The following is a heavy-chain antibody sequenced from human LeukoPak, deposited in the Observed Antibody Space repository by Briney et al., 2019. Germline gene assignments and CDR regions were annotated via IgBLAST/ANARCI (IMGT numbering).Heavy chain of an antibody. CDR1: GFTFSSYA. CDR3: ARAYDSSGYFDY. J-gene: IGHJ4*02. D-gene: IGHD3-22*01. Sequence: GGSLRLSCAASGFTFSSYAMHWVRQAPGKGLEWVAAISCDGSNTYYADSVKGRFTISRDNSQNTLYLQMNSLRAEDTAVYYCARAYDSSGYFDYLGQGTLVTVSS. CDR2: ISCDGSNT. V-gene: IGHV3-30*04.